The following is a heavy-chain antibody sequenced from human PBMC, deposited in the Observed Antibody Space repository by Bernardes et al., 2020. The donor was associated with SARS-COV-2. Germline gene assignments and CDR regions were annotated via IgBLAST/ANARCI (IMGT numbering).Heavy chain of an antibody. CDR3: ATGPALEYSSSSGYYYYYGMDV. Sequence: ASVKVSCKASGYTFSDYYLHWVRQAPGQGLEWMGWINPNTGETIYAQKFQGRVTMTEDTSTDTAYMELSSLRSEDTAVYYCATGPALEYSSSSGYYYYYGMDVWGQGTTVTVSS. V-gene: IGHV1-24*01. CDR2: INPNTGET. J-gene: IGHJ6*02. CDR1: GYTFSDYY. D-gene: IGHD6-6*01.